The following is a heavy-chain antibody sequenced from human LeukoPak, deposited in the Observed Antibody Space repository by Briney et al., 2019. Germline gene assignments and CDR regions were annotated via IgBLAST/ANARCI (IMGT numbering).Heavy chain of an antibody. J-gene: IGHJ3*02. CDR3: AKDMGSGRYAFDI. Sequence: GGSLRLSCAASGFTFSSYSMNWVRQAPGKGLEWVSSISSSSSYIYYADSVKGRFTISRDDSENTLYLQMNSLRLEDTAVYYCAKDMGSGRYAFDIWGQGTIVTVSS. D-gene: IGHD3-10*01. CDR2: ISSSSSYI. V-gene: IGHV3-21*01. CDR1: GFTFSSYS.